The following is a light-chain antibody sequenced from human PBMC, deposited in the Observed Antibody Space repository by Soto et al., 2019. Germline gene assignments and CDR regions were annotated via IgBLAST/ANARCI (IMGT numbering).Light chain of an antibody. Sequence: QSALTQPPSASGSPGQSVTISCTGTSSDVGGYTFVSWYQQHPGKVPKTMIYEVSKRPSGVPDRFSGSKSGNTASLTVSGLQAEDEADYYCSSFGGGNKVLFGGGTKLTVL. CDR1: SSDVGGYTF. CDR3: SSFGGGNKVL. V-gene: IGLV2-8*01. J-gene: IGLJ3*02. CDR2: EVS.